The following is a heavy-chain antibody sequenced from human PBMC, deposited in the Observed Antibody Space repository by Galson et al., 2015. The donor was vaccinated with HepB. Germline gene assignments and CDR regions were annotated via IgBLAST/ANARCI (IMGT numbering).Heavy chain of an antibody. CDR3: ALDVAAARPLGNY. J-gene: IGHJ4*02. CDR2: ISAGNGNT. D-gene: IGHD6-6*01. Sequence: SVKVSCKASGYNFTSYAMNWVRQAPGQRLEWMGWISAGNGNTKYSQKFQGRITMTIDTSASTAYMELSSLRSEDTAVYYCALDVAAARPLGNYWGQGTLVTVSS. CDR1: GYNFTSYA. V-gene: IGHV1-3*01.